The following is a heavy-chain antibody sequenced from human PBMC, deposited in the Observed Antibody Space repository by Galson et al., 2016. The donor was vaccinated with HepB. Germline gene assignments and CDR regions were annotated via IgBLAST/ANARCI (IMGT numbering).Heavy chain of an antibody. J-gene: IGHJ6*02. D-gene: IGHD6-19*01. CDR3: AGGPPVADHLVWVHYGMDV. V-gene: IGHV1-69*13. CDR1: GGTFSSYA. CDR2: IIPIFGTR. Sequence: SVKVSCKASGGTFSSYAISWVRQAPGQGLEWMGGIIPIFGTRNYAQKFQGRVTITADESTSTAYMELSGLRSEDTAVYFCAGGPPVADHLVWVHYGMDVWGQGTTVTVSS.